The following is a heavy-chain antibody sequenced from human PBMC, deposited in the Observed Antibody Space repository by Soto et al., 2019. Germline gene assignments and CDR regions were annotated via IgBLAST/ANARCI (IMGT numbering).Heavy chain of an antibody. Sequence: GGSLRLSCAASGFTFSSYAISWVRQAPWKGLEWVSAISGSGVSTYYADSVKGRFTIYRDNSKNTLYLQMNSLRADDTAVYYCAKKGEGWINGGSAHDGFESLGQGTMFTV. V-gene: IGHV3-23*01. CDR2: ISGSGVST. J-gene: IGHJ3*02. CDR1: GFTFSSYA. CDR3: AKKGEGWINGGSAHDGFES. D-gene: IGHD3-16*01.